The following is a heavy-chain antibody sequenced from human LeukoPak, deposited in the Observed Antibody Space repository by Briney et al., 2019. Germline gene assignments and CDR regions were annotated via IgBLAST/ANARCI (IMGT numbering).Heavy chain of an antibody. CDR3: AKEGLSGSHFDY. Sequence: GGSLRLSCAASGFTFSSYAMSWVRQAPGKGLEWVSAISGSGGSTYYADSVKGRFTISRYNSTNTLYLQMNSLRAEDTAVYFCAKEGLSGSHFDYWGQGTLVTVSS. J-gene: IGHJ4*02. V-gene: IGHV3-23*01. D-gene: IGHD1-26*01. CDR1: GFTFSSYA. CDR2: ISGSGGST.